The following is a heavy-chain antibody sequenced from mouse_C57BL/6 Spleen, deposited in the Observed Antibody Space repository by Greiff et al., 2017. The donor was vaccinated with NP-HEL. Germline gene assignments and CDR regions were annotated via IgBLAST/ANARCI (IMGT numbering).Heavy chain of an antibody. CDR2: IHPNSGST. Sequence: QVQLQQPGAELVKPGASVKLSCKASGYTFTSYWMHWVKQRPGQGLEWIGMIHPNSGSTNYNEKFKSKATLTVDKSSSTAYMQLSSLTSEDSAVYYCARGNWEGNYFDYWGQGTTLTVSS. V-gene: IGHV1-64*01. CDR1: GYTFTSYW. D-gene: IGHD4-1*01. CDR3: ARGNWEGNYFDY. J-gene: IGHJ2*01.